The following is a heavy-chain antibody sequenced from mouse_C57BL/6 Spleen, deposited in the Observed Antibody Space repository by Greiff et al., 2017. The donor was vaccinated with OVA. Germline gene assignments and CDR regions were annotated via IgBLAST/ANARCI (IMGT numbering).Heavy chain of an antibody. V-gene: IGHV1-69*01. CDR3: ARGTRQLSYYAMDY. J-gene: IGHJ4*01. Sequence: QVQLQQSGAELVMPGASVKLSCKASGYTFTSYWMHWVKQRPGQGLEWIGEIDPSDSYTNYNQKFKGKSTLTVDKSSSTAYMQLSSLTSEDSAVDYCARGTRQLSYYAMDYWGQGTSVTVSS. D-gene: IGHD3-2*02. CDR2: IDPSDSYT. CDR1: GYTFTSYW.